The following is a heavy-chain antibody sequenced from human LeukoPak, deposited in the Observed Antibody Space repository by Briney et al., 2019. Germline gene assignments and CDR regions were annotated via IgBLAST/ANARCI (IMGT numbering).Heavy chain of an antibody. CDR2: IWYDGSNK. CDR3: ARAARPERASDYCYYYYMDV. Sequence: PGGSLRLSCAASGFTFSSYGMHWVRQAPGKGLEWVAVIWYDGSNKYYADSVKGRFTISRDNSKNTLYLQMNSLRAEDTAVYYGARAARPERASDYCYYYYMDVWGKGTTVTVSS. J-gene: IGHJ6*03. CDR1: GFTFSSYG. V-gene: IGHV3-33*01. D-gene: IGHD6-6*01.